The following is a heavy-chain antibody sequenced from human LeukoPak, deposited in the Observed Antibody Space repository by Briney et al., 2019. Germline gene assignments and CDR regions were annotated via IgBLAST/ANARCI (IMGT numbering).Heavy chain of an antibody. CDR1: GGSFSGYY. Sequence: PSETPSLTCAVYGGSFSGYYWSWIRQPPGKGLEWIGEINHSGSTNYNPSLKSRVTISVDTSKNQFSLKLSSVTAADTAVYYCARGYGSGSATFFDYWGQGTLVTVSS. D-gene: IGHD3-10*01. J-gene: IGHJ4*02. CDR3: ARGYGSGSATFFDY. V-gene: IGHV4-34*01. CDR2: INHSGST.